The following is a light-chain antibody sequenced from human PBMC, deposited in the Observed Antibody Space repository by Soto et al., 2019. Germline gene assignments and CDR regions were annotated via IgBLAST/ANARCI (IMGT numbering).Light chain of an antibody. CDR3: LLSDSGGRYVV. V-gene: IGLV7-46*01. CDR1: TGPVTTSHY. Sequence: QAVVTQEPSLTVSPGGTVTLTCGSSTGPVTTSHYPYWFQQRPGQAPRTLIYDTSNKHSWTPARFSGSLLGGKGALTLSGAQPEDEGDYYCLLSDSGGRYVVFGGGTKLTVL. CDR2: DTS. J-gene: IGLJ2*01.